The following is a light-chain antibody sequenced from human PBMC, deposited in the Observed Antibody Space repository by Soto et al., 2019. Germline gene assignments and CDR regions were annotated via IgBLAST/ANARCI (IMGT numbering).Light chain of an antibody. CDR2: DVS. CDR1: SSDVGGYNY. J-gene: IGLJ1*01. CDR3: SSYTSSSTYV. Sequence: QSALTQPASVSXSPGQSITISCTGTSSDVGGYNYVSWYQQHPGKAPKLMIYDVSNRPSGVSNRFSGSKSGNTASLTISELQAEDEADYYCSSYTSSSTYVFGTGTKVTVL. V-gene: IGLV2-14*01.